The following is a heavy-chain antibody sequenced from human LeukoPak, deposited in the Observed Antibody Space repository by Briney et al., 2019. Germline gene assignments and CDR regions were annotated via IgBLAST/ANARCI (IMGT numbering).Heavy chain of an antibody. CDR1: GGSFSGYY. Sequence: SETLSLTCAVYGGSFSGYYWSWIRQPPGKGLEWIGEINHSGSTNYNPSLKSRVTISVDTSKNQFSLKLSSVTTADTAVYYCARALGGSGYPALDNWGQGTLVTVSS. V-gene: IGHV4-34*01. CDR2: INHSGST. D-gene: IGHD3-3*01. CDR3: ARALGGSGYPALDN. J-gene: IGHJ4*02.